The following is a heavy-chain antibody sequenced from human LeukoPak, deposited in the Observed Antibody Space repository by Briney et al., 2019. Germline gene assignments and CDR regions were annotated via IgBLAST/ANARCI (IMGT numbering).Heavy chain of an antibody. J-gene: IGHJ3*02. CDR2: INPNSGGT. D-gene: IGHD3-3*01. CDR3: AGVVRFLGPGAFDI. CDR1: GYTFTTYD. V-gene: IGHV1-2*02. Sequence: ASVKVSCKASGYTFTTYDINWVRQVTGQGLEWMGWINPNSGGTNYAQKFQGRVTMTRDTSISTAYMELSRLRSDDTAVYYCAGVVRFLGPGAFDIWGQGTMVTVSS.